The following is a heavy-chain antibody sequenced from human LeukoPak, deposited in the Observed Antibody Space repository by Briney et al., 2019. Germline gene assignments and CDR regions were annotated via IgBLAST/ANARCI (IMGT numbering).Heavy chain of an antibody. CDR2: IKKDGSEK. Sequence: TGGSLRLSCAASGFTFSSYWMSWVRQAPGKGLEWGANIKKDGSEKYYVESVKGRFTMSRDNAKKSLYLQLTSLRAEDTAVYYCARAGGGLDYWGQGTLVTVSS. V-gene: IGHV3-7*01. CDR3: ARAGGGLDY. D-gene: IGHD3-10*01. CDR1: GFTFSSYW. J-gene: IGHJ4*02.